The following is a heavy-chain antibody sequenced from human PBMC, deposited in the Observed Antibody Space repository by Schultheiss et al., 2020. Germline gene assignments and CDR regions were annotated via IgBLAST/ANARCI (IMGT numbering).Heavy chain of an antibody. J-gene: IGHJ5*02. D-gene: IGHD3-3*01. Sequence: RGSLRLSCAASGFTFSSYAMHWVRQAPGKGLEWVAVISYDGSNKYYADSVKGRFTISRDNSKNTLYLQMNSLKTEDTAVYYCTRGVFGVVTWFDPWGQGTLVTVSS. CDR2: ISYDGSNK. CDR1: GFTFSSYA. V-gene: IGHV3-30-3*01. CDR3: TRGVFGVVTWFDP.